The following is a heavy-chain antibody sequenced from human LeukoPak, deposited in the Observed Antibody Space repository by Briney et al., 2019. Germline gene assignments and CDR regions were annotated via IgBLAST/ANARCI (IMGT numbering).Heavy chain of an antibody. D-gene: IGHD1-7*01. Sequence: GGSLRLSCAASGFTFSSYAMSWVRQAPGKGLEWVSAISGSGGSTYYADSVKGRFTISRDNSKNTLYLQMNSLRAEDTAVYYCAKLTGTTFFYYYYGMDVWGQGTTVTVSS. V-gene: IGHV3-23*01. CDR1: GFTFSSYA. J-gene: IGHJ6*02. CDR2: ISGSGGST. CDR3: AKLTGTTFFYYYYGMDV.